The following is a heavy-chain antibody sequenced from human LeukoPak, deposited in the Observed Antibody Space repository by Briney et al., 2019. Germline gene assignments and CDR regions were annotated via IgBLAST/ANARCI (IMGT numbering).Heavy chain of an antibody. CDR3: ARGSGSSYFDL. J-gene: IGHJ4*02. CDR1: GGSIGSYY. V-gene: IGHV4-59*01. Sequence: SETLSLTCTVSGGSIGSYYWSWIRQPPGKGLEWIGYIYYSGSTNYNPSLKSRVTISVDTSKNQFSLKLSSVTAADTAVYYCARGSGSSYFDLWGQGTLVTVSS. CDR2: IYYSGST. D-gene: IGHD1-26*01.